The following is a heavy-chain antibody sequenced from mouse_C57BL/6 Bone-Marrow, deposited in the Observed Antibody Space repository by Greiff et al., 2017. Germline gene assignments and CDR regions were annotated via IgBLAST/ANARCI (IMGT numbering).Heavy chain of an antibody. D-gene: IGHD2-4*01. CDR3: LDYDYDGFAY. J-gene: IGHJ3*01. CDR2: IRLKSDNYAT. V-gene: IGHV6-3*01. CDR1: GFTFSNYW. Sequence: EVQLVESGGGLVQPGGSMKLSCVASGFTFSNYWMNWVRQSPEKGLEWVAQIRLKSDNYATHYAESVKGRFTISRDDSKSSVYLQMNNLRAEDTEIYYCLDYDYDGFAYWGQGTLVTVSA.